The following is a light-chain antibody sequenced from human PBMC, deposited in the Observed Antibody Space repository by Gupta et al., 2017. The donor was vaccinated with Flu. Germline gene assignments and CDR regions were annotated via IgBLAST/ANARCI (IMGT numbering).Light chain of an antibody. CDR2: RND. CDR1: GSNVGSNF. J-gene: IGLJ2*01. Sequence: QSVLTQSPSVSGTPGPRITISCSGTGSNVGSNFVYWYQQLPGAAPKLLIYRNDQRPSGVSDRFSGSKSGTSASLAISGLRSEDEADYHCAAWDDSLYGHLVFGGGTKLTVL. CDR3: AAWDDSLYGHLV. V-gene: IGLV1-47*01.